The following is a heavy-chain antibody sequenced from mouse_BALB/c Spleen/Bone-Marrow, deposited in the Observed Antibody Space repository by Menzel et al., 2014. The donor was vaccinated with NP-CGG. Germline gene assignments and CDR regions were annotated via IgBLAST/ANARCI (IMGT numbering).Heavy chain of an antibody. CDR3: AREGLRRRAAMDY. D-gene: IGHD2-4*01. CDR2: ISSGGSYT. CDR1: GFTFSSYA. V-gene: IGHV5-9-4*01. J-gene: IGHJ4*01. Sequence: VQLKESGGGLVKPGGSLKLSCAASGFTFSSYAMSWVRQSPEKRLEWVAEISSGGSYTYYPDTVTGRFTISRDNAKNTLYLEMSSLRSEDTAMYYCAREGLRRRAAMDYWGQGTSVPVSS.